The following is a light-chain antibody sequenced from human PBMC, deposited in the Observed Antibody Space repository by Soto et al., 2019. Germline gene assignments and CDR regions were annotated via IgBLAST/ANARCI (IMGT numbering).Light chain of an antibody. J-gene: IGLJ2*01. V-gene: IGLV2-23*01. CDR2: EGS. CDR3: CSYAGSSTYVV. Sequence: QSALTQPASVSGSPGQSITISCTGTSSDVGSYNLVSWYQQHPGKAPKRMIYEGSKRPSGVSNRFSGSKSGNTASLTISGFQAEDEADYYCCSYAGSSTYVVFGGGTKLTVL. CDR1: SSDVGSYNL.